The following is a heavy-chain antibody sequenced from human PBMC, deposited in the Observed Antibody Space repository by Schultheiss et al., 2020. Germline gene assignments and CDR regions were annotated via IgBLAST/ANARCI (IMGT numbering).Heavy chain of an antibody. Sequence: SETLSLTCTVSGGSISSGGYYWARIRRPPGKGLEWIGYIYYSGSTNYNPSLKSRVTISVDTSKNQFSLKLSSVTAADTAVYYCARGGYCSGGSCYGMDVWGQGTTVTVS. CDR2: IYYSGST. D-gene: IGHD2-15*01. CDR3: ARGGYCSGGSCYGMDV. CDR1: GGSISSGGYY. V-gene: IGHV4-61*08. J-gene: IGHJ6*02.